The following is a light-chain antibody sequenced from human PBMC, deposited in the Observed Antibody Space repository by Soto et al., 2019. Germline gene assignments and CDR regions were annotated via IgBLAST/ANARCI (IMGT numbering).Light chain of an antibody. J-gene: IGKJ1*01. V-gene: IGKV1-39*01. CDR3: QQSYSSPRT. CDR1: QSIRPS. Sequence: DIQMTQSTSSLSASVGDRVTITCRASQSIRPSLNWYQQKPGKAPKLLIYAASTLQSGVPARFSGSGAGTDFTLTISGLQPEDFETYFCQQSYSSPRTFGQGTKVEI. CDR2: AAS.